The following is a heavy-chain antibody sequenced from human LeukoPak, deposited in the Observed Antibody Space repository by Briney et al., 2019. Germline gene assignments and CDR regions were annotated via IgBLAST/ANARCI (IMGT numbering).Heavy chain of an antibody. Sequence: GGSLRLSCAASGFTFSGYAMSWVRQAPGEGLEWVAKINQDGTEKAYVDSVRGRFTISRDNAKNSLFLQMNGLRAEDTAVYYCARGPLIAAAGTWWGQGTLVTVSS. D-gene: IGHD6-13*01. CDR2: INQDGTEK. V-gene: IGHV3-7*03. CDR3: ARGPLIAAAGTW. CDR1: GFTFSGYA. J-gene: IGHJ4*02.